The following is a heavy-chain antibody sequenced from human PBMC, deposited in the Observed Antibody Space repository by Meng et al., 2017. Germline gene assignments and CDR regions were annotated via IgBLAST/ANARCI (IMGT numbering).Heavy chain of an antibody. D-gene: IGHD4-17*01. J-gene: IGHJ4*02. CDR1: GWSFSGYY. Sequence: GAGLFKPSGTLSLPCAVYGWSFSGYYWSWIRQSPGKGLEWIGEINHSGSTNYNPSLKSRVTMSLDTSKNQFSLRLSSVTAADTAVYYCARSHSVTIVAFDYWGQGTLVTVSS. V-gene: IGHV4-34*01. CDR2: INHSGST. CDR3: ARSHSVTIVAFDY.